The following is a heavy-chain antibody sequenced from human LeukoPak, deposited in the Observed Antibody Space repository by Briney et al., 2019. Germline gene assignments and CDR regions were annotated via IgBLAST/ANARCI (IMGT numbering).Heavy chain of an antibody. Sequence: SETLSLTCAVYGGSFSGYYWSWIRQPPGKGLEWIGEINHSGSTNYNPSLKSRVTISVDTSKNQSSLKLSSVTAADTAVYYCARVIGPRGYSQKVYYFDYWGQGTLVTVSS. CDR1: GGSFSGYY. D-gene: IGHD5-18*01. V-gene: IGHV4-34*01. CDR2: INHSGST. CDR3: ARVIGPRGYSQKVYYFDY. J-gene: IGHJ4*02.